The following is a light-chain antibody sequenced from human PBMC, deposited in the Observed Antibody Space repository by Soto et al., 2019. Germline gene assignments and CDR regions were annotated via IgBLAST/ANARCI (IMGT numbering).Light chain of an antibody. J-gene: IGLJ2*01. CDR2: EGS. CDR1: SSDVGSYNL. Sequence: QSVLTQPASVSGSPGQSITISCTGTSSDVGSYNLVSWYQQHPGKAPKLMIYEGSKRPSGVSNRFSGSKSGNTAPLTISGLQAEDEADYYCCSYAGSNTFQHVVFGRGTKVTVL. V-gene: IGLV2-23*03. CDR3: CSYAGSNTFQHVV.